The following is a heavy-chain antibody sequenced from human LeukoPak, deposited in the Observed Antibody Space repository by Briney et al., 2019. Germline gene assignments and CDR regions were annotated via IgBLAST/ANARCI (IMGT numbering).Heavy chain of an antibody. CDR2: IYYSGST. V-gene: IGHV4-59*01. J-gene: IGHJ4*02. D-gene: IGHD3-10*01. CDR1: GGSFSDYY. Sequence: SETLSLTCAVYGGSFSDYYWSWIRQPPGKGLEWIGYIYYSGSTNYNPSLKSRVTISVDTSKNQFSLKLSSVTAADTAVYYCARRQYYYGSGSYYFDYWGQGTLVTVSS. CDR3: ARRQYYYGSGSYYFDY.